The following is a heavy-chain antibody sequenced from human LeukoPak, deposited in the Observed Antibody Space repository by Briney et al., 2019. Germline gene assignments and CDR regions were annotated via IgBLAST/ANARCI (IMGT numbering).Heavy chain of an antibody. CDR2: INHSGST. Sequence: SETLSLTCSVYGGSFSGHYWSWIRQPPGKGLEWIGEINHSGSTNYNPSLKSRVTISVDTSKNQFSLKLSSVTAADTAVYYCARDVGLWYFDLWGRGTLVTVSS. CDR1: GGSFSGHY. J-gene: IGHJ2*01. V-gene: IGHV4-34*01. CDR3: ARDVGLWYFDL.